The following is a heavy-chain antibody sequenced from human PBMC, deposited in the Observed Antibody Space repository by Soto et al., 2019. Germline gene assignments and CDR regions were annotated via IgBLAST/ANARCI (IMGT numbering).Heavy chain of an antibody. D-gene: IGHD2-15*01. CDR1: GFTFSSYA. V-gene: IGHV3-30-3*01. Sequence: QVQLVESGGGVVQPGRSLRLSCAASGFTFSSYAMHWVRQAPGKGLEWVAVISYDGSNKYYADSVKGRFTISRDNSKNTLYLQMNSRRAEDTAVYYCARATRNPRDAFDIGGQGTMGTVSS. CDR3: ARATRNPRDAFDI. CDR2: ISYDGSNK. J-gene: IGHJ3*02.